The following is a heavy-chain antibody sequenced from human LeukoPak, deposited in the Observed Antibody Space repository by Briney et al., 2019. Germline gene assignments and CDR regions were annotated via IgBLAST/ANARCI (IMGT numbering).Heavy chain of an antibody. Sequence: PSETLSLTCTVSGGSVSSGSYYWSWIRQPPGKGLEWIGYIYYSGSTNYNPSLKSRVTISVDTSKNQFSLKLSSVTAADTAVYYCARGVSWASQVVAATLGDMDVWGKGTTVTVSS. CDR3: ARGVSWASQVVAATLGDMDV. D-gene: IGHD2-15*01. CDR2: IYYSGST. V-gene: IGHV4-61*01. J-gene: IGHJ6*04. CDR1: GGSVSSGSYY.